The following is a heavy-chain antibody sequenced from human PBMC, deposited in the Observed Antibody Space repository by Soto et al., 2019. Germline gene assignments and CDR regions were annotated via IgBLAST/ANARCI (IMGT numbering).Heavy chain of an antibody. V-gene: IGHV4-39*01. D-gene: IGHD3-3*02. CDR1: GYSVSSSDYY. CDR3: APLSVSLSGPYGIHV. J-gene: IGHJ6*02. Sequence: QLHLQESGPGQVKPSETLSLTCSVSGYSVSSSDYYWAWIHQPPGKGLEWIGSMFYSGLTYYNPSLTSRVTLSVDTSKNQFSVRLNSVTAADTAVYYCAPLSVSLSGPYGIHVWGQGTTVTVSS. CDR2: MFYSGLT.